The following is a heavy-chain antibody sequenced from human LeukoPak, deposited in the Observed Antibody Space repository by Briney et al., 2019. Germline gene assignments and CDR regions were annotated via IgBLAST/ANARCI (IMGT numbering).Heavy chain of an antibody. V-gene: IGHV4-4*02. CDR1: GASISSTNW. J-gene: IGHJ5*02. Sequence: PSGTLSLTCAISGASISSTNWWIWVRQPPGKGLEWIGEMHHRGRTNYNPSLKSRITISVDKSKNQVFLRLNSVAAADTALYYCARAQEGCSRASCYLEPWGQGTLVTVSS. D-gene: IGHD2-2*01. CDR2: MHHRGRT. CDR3: ARAQEGCSRASCYLEP.